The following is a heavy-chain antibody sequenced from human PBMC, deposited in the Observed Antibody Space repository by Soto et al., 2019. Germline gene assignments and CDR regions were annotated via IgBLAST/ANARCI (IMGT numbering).Heavy chain of an antibody. J-gene: IGHJ5*02. CDR2: INSDASHT. V-gene: IGHV3-74*01. Sequence: EVQLVESGGGLVQPGGSLRLSCAASGFTFSTYWMHWIRQVPGKGLEWVSRINSDASHTYYADSVKGRFTISRDNAKNTLHLEMNSLRTEDTAVYYCVRDGHCTTNSCDGTWVDPWGQGTLVTVSS. CDR1: GFTFSTYW. D-gene: IGHD2-2*01. CDR3: VRDGHCTTNSCDGTWVDP.